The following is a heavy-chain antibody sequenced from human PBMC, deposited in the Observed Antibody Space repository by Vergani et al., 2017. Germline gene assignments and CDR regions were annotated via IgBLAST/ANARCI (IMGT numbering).Heavy chain of an antibody. V-gene: IGHV4-59*01. Sequence: QVQLQESGPGLVKPSETLSLTCTVSGGSISSYYWSWIRQPPGKGLGWIGYIYYSGSTNYNPSLKSRVTISVDTSKNQFSLKLSSVTAADTAVYYCASIPAYSSGWYYFDYWGQGTLVTVSS. D-gene: IGHD6-19*01. CDR1: GGSISSYY. CDR3: ASIPAYSSGWYYFDY. J-gene: IGHJ4*02. CDR2: IYYSGST.